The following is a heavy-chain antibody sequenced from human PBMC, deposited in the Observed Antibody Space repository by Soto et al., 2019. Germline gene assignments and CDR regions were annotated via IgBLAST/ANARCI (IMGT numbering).Heavy chain of an antibody. CDR1: GFTFSSYP. CDR3: AKRGVGASFDY. J-gene: IGHJ4*02. CDR2: IGSSGGDT. V-gene: IGHV3-23*01. Sequence: GGSLRLSCAASGFTFSSYPLSWVRQAPGKGLEWVSAIGSSGGDTYYADSVKGRFTITRDNSKSTLYLQMNSLRAEDTAFYYCAKRGVGASFDYWGLGTLVTVSS.